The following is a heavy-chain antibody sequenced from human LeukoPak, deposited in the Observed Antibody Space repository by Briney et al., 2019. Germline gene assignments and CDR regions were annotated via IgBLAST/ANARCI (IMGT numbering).Heavy chain of an antibody. V-gene: IGHV1-18*01. D-gene: IGHD3-10*01. Sequence: ASVKVSCKASGYTFTSYGIIWVRQAPGQGLEWMGWISAYNGNTNYAQKLQGRVTMTTDTSTSTAYMELRSLRSDDTAVYYCARVWFGELLPPLVYFDYWGQGTLVTVSS. CDR3: ARVWFGELLPPLVYFDY. J-gene: IGHJ4*02. CDR1: GYTFTSYG. CDR2: ISAYNGNT.